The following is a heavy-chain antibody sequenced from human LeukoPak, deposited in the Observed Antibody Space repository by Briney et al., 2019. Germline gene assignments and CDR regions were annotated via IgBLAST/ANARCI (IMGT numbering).Heavy chain of an antibody. J-gene: IGHJ5*02. CDR2: INPNSGGT. V-gene: IGHV1-2*02. D-gene: IGHD2-15*01. CDR1: GYTFTGYY. Sequence: ASVKVSCKASGYTFTGYYMHWVRQAPGQGLEWMGWINPNSGGTNYAQKFQGRVTMTRDTSISTAYMELSRLRSDDTAVYYCARDYFPYCSGGNCHLWFDPWGQGTLVTVSS. CDR3: ARDYFPYCSGGNCHLWFDP.